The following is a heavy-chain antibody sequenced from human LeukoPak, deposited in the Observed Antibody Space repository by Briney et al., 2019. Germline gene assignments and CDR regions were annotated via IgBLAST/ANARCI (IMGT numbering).Heavy chain of an antibody. CDR1: GFTFSNAW. V-gene: IGHV3-15*01. CDR3: TTDTGYSYGPGDY. Sequence: GGSLRLSCAASGFTFSNAWMSWVRQAPGKGLEWVGRIKSKTDGGTTDYAAPVKGRFTISRDDSKNTLYLQMNSLKTEDTAVYYCTTDTGYSYGPGDYWGQGTLVTVSS. J-gene: IGHJ4*02. CDR2: IKSKTDGGTT. D-gene: IGHD5-18*01.